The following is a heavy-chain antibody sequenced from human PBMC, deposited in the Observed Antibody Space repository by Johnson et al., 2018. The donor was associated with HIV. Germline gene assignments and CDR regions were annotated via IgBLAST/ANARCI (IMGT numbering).Heavy chain of an antibody. Sequence: QMLLVESGGGLVQPGGSLRLSCAASGFTFSDYYMDWIRQAPGKGLEWLSYISSSGTTMYYADSVKGRFIISRDNAKKSLHLQLNRLRAEDTAVYYCARSRSGSRNAFYIWGQGTMVTVSS. J-gene: IGHJ3*02. CDR1: GFTFSDYY. CDR3: ARSRSGSRNAFYI. V-gene: IGHV3-11*04. D-gene: IGHD3-10*01. CDR2: ISSSGTTM.